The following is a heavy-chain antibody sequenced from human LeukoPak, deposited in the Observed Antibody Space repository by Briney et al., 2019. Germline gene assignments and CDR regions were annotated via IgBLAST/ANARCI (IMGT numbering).Heavy chain of an antibody. CDR2: FDPEDGET. J-gene: IGHJ4*02. D-gene: IGHD3-10*01. CDR1: GYTLTELS. CDR3: ATDISHYGSGSYRY. Sequence: ASVTVSCKVSGYTLTELSMHWVRQAPGKGLEWMGGFDPEDGETIYAQKFQGRVTMTEDTSTDTAYMELSSLRSEDTAVYYCATDISHYGSGSYRYWGQGTLVTVSS. V-gene: IGHV1-24*01.